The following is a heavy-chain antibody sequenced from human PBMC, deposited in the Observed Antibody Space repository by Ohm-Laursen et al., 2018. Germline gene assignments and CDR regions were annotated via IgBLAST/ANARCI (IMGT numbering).Heavy chain of an antibody. CDR1: GFTFDDYA. D-gene: IGHD2-15*01. J-gene: IGHJ6*02. V-gene: IGHV3-72*01. Sequence: SLRLSCAASGFTFDDYAMHWVRQAPGKGLEWVARIRNKVNSYTSEYAASVKGRFTISRDESKNSLYLQMNSLRTEDTAVYYCVRVGNPANYYGTDVWGQGTTVTISS. CDR2: IRNKVNSYTS. CDR3: VRVGNPANYYGTDV.